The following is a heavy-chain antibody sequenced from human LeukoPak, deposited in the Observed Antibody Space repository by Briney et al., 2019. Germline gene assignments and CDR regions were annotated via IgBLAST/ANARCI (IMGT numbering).Heavy chain of an antibody. CDR2: INPNSGGT. CDR3: AGGQWLVQPAED. D-gene: IGHD6-19*01. J-gene: IGHJ4*01. V-gene: IGHV1-2*06. Sequence: ASVKVSCKASGYTFTGYYMHWVRQAPGQGLEWMGRINPNSGGTNYAQKFQGSVTMTRDTSISTAYTELSRLRADDTAVYSCAGGQWLVQPAEDWGPGTLVPLCS. CDR1: GYTFTGYY.